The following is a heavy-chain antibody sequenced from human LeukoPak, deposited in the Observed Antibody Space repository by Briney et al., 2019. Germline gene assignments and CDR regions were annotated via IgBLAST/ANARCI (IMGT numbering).Heavy chain of an antibody. CDR2: ISAYNGNT. CDR1: GYTFTSYG. J-gene: IGHJ3*02. D-gene: IGHD3-16*01. CDR3: ARAGKDYVWGSSGFDI. V-gene: IGHV1-18*01. Sequence: GASVKVSCKASGYTFTSYGISWVRQAPGQGLEWMGWISAYNGNTNYAQKFQGRVTMTRDMSTSTVYTELSSLRSEGTAVYYCARAGKDYVWGSSGFDIWGQGTMVTVSS.